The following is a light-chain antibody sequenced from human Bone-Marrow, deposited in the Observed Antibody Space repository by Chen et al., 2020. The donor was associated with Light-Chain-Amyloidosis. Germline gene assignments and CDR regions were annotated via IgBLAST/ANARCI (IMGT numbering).Light chain of an antibody. CDR2: DES. J-gene: IGLJ3*02. CDR3: QVWDRSSDRPV. V-gene: IGLV3-21*02. Sequence: SYVLTQPSSVSVAPGQTATLACGGNNIGSTSVHWYQQTPGQAPLLVVYDESDRPSGIPERLSGSDSGNTATLTISRVEAGDEADYYCQVWDRSSDRPVIGGGTKLTVL. CDR1: NIGSTS.